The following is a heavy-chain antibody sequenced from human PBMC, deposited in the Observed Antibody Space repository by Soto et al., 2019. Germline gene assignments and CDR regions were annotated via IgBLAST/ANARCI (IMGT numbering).Heavy chain of an antibody. Sequence: GGSLRLSCAASGFTFSDYYMSWIRQAPGKGLEWVSYISSSGSTIYYADSVKGRFTISRDNAKNSLYLQMNSLRAEDTAVYYCARSPTMVRAALTREGAFDIWGQGTMVTVSS. CDR2: ISSSGSTI. J-gene: IGHJ3*02. V-gene: IGHV3-11*01. D-gene: IGHD3-10*01. CDR3: ARSPTMVRAALTREGAFDI. CDR1: GFTFSDYY.